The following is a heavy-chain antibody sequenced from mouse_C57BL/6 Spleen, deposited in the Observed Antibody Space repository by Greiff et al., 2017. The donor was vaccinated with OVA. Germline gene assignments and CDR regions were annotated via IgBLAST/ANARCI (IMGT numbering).Heavy chain of an antibody. D-gene: IGHD1-1*01. CDR3: ARQNPYGSSSDY. V-gene: IGHV5-6*01. CDR2: ISSGGSYT. Sequence: EVMLVESGGDLVKPGGSLKLSCAASGFTFSSYGMSWVRKTPDKRLEWVATISSGGSYTYYPDSVKGRFTISRDNAKNTLYLQMSSLKSEDTAMYYCARQNPYGSSSDYWGQGTTLTVSS. J-gene: IGHJ2*01. CDR1: GFTFSSYG.